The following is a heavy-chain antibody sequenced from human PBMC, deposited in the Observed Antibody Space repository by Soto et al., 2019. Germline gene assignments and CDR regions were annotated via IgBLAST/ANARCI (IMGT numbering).Heavy chain of an antibody. CDR2: ISGSGGST. CDR3: AKLTYCSSTSCYLFDY. V-gene: IGHV3-23*01. CDR1: GFTFSSYA. Sequence: GSLRLSCAASGFTFSSYAMSWVRQAPGKGLEWVSAISGSGGSTYYADSVKGRFTISRDNSKNTLYLQMNSLRAEDTAVYYCAKLTYCSSTSCYLFDYWGQGTLVTVSS. J-gene: IGHJ4*02. D-gene: IGHD2-2*01.